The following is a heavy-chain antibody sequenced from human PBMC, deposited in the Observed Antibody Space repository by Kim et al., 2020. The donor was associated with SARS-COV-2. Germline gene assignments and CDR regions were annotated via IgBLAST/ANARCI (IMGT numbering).Heavy chain of an antibody. CDR1: GYTFTGYY. V-gene: IGHV1-2*06. Sequence: ASVKVSCKASGYTFTGYYMHWVRQAPGQGLEWMGRINPNSGGTNYAQKFQDRVTMTRDTSISTAYMELSRLRSDDTAVYYCARGGISRRDASYAFDIWGQGTMVTVSS. CDR3: ARGGISRRDASYAFDI. D-gene: IGHD3-16*01. J-gene: IGHJ3*02. CDR2: INPNSGGT.